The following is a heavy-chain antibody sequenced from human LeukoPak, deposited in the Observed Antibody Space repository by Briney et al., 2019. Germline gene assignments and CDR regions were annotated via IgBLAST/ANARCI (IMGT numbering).Heavy chain of an antibody. CDR1: GYSFTSYW. D-gene: IGHD3-9*01. Sequence: GESLKISCKGSGYSFTSYWFGWVRQMPGKGLEGMGIIYPGDSDTRYSPAFQGQGTISADKSISTAYLQWSSLKTSDTAMYYCARHEMTGIYYFDYWGQGTLVTVSS. CDR2: IYPGDSDT. CDR3: ARHEMTGIYYFDY. J-gene: IGHJ4*02. V-gene: IGHV5-51*01.